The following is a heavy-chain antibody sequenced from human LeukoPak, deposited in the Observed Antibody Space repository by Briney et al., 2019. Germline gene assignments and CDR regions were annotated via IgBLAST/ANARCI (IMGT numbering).Heavy chain of an antibody. CDR3: ARADYSWAFDI. D-gene: IGHD2-15*01. J-gene: IGHJ3*02. V-gene: IGHV4-59*01. Sequence: SETLSLTCTVSGGSISSYYWSWIRQPPGKGLEWIGYIYYSGSTNYNPSLKSRVTISVDTSKNQFSLKLSSVTAADTAVYYCARADYSWAFDIWGQGTMVTVSS. CDR1: GGSISSYY. CDR2: IYYSGST.